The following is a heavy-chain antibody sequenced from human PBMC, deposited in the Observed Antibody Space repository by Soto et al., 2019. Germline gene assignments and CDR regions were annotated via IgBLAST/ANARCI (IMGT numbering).Heavy chain of an antibody. V-gene: IGHV3-23*01. D-gene: IGHD3-22*01. J-gene: IGHJ4*02. CDR2: ISYGGGTT. Sequence: EVQLLESGGGLVQPGGSLRLSCAASEFTFSNYAMSWVRQAPGKGLEWVSAISYGGGTTYYADSVKGRFTISRDKSNDPQYLQMNSLRAEDTAVYYCAKNPGCYYVSTGYHFDYWGQGTLVTVYS. CDR3: AKNPGCYYVSTGYHFDY. CDR1: EFTFSNYA.